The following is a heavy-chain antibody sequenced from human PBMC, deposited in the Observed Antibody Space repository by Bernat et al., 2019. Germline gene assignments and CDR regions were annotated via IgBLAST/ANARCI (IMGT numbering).Heavy chain of an antibody. CDR1: GGSISSSSYY. V-gene: IGHV4-39*07. J-gene: IGHJ4*02. Sequence: QLQLQESGPGLVKPSETLSLTCTVSGGSISSSSYYWGWIRQSPGKGLEWIAEIVHSGRTNYSPSLNSRVTLLVDTSKNQFSLMLRSVGVADTAVYYCARGSVLTGYASFDYWGQGTLVTVSS. D-gene: IGHD2-15*01. CDR2: IVHSGRT. CDR3: ARGSVLTGYASFDY.